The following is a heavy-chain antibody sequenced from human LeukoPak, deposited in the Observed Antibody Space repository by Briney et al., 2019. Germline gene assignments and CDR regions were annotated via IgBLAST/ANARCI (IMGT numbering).Heavy chain of an antibody. Sequence: ASVKVSCKASGYTXTGYYMQWVRQAPGQGLEWMGWNNPNSGGTNYAQKFQGRVTMNRDTSMSTAYMELSRLRSDATAVYYCAKDTSYGYYDSHFDYWGQGTLVTVSS. J-gene: IGHJ4*02. D-gene: IGHD3-22*01. CDR1: GYTXTGYY. CDR3: AKDTSYGYYDSHFDY. CDR2: NNPNSGGT. V-gene: IGHV1-2*02.